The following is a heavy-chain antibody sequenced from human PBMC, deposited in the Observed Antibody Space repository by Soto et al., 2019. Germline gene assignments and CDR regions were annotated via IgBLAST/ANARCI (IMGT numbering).Heavy chain of an antibody. Sequence: EVQLVESGGGLVQPGGSLRLSCAASGFTFSSYEMNWVRQAPGKGLEWVSYISSSGSTIYYADSVKGRFTISRDNAKNCLYLPMKGLGAGDTAVYDWARGQYWSGGGYFDYWGQETLVTVSS. D-gene: IGHD2-15*01. V-gene: IGHV3-48*03. CDR3: ARGQYWSGGGYFDY. J-gene: IGHJ4*02. CDR1: GFTFSSYE. CDR2: ISSSGSTI.